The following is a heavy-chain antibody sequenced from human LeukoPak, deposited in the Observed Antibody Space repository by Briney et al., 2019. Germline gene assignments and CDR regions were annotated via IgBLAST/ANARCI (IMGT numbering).Heavy chain of an antibody. CDR2: INPNSGGT. CDR1: AYTFTGYY. D-gene: IGHD3-22*01. Sequence: ASVKVSCKASAYTFTGYYMHWVRQAPGQGLEWMGWINPNSGGTNYAQKFQGRVTMTRDTSISTAYMELSRLRSDDTAVYYCARGDYYDSSGYYYFDYWGQGTLVTVSS. V-gene: IGHV1-2*02. J-gene: IGHJ4*02. CDR3: ARGDYYDSSGYYYFDY.